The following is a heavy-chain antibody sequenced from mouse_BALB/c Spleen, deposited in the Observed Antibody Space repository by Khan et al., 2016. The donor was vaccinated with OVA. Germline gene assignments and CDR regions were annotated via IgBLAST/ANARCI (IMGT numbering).Heavy chain of an antibody. V-gene: IGHV9-4*02. Sequence: QIQLVQSGPELKKPGETVRISCKASGYTFTTAGIQWVQKMPGKGLKWIGWINTHSGVPKYAEDFKGRFAFSLEFSVKTAYLQITNLKNEDTATYCCARGGAADYRNDGGAMEYWGQGTSVTVSS. D-gene: IGHD2-12*01. CDR2: INTHSGVP. J-gene: IGHJ4*01. CDR1: GYTFTTAG. CDR3: ARGGAADYRNDGGAMEY.